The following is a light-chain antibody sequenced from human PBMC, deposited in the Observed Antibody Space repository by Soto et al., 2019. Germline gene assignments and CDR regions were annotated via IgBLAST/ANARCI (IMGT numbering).Light chain of an antibody. J-gene: IGKJ1*01. Sequence: EIVMTQSPATLSVSPGEKATLSCRASQSVTSYLAWYQQTPGQAPRLLIQGTSARATDVPARFSGSGSETEFTLTISSLQSEDLAVYYCQQYSNWPWTVGQGTKVEI. CDR3: QQYSNWPWT. CDR2: GTS. V-gene: IGKV3-15*01. CDR1: QSVTSY.